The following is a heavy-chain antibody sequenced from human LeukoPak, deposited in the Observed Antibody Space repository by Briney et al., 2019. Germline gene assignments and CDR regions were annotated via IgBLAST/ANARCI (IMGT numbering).Heavy chain of an antibody. CDR3: ARDRGITMVRGKDY. D-gene: IGHD3-10*01. CDR2: IYYSGST. CDR1: GGSISSSSYY. J-gene: IGHJ4*02. V-gene: IGHV4-39*07. Sequence: PSETLSLTCTVSGGSISSSSYYWGWIRQPPGKGLEWIGSIYYSGSTYYNPSLKSRVTISVDTSKNQFSLKLSSVTAADTAVYYCARDRGITMVRGKDYWGQGTLVTVSS.